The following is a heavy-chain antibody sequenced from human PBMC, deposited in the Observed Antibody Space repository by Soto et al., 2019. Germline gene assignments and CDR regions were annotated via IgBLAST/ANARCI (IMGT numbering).Heavy chain of an antibody. CDR1: GGTSTIYT. CDR2: IVPTLRIT. Sequence: QVQLVQSGAEVKKPGASLRVSCETSGGTSTIYTITWVRQAPGQGLQWMGRIVPTLRITNYAQEFQGRLTITADSPTSPAHIELTSLTSEDTAVYYCATDKYGAGRVGVHSWGQGTLVTVSS. CDR3: ATDKYGAGRVGVHS. D-gene: IGHD1-26*01. V-gene: IGHV1-69*08. J-gene: IGHJ5*02.